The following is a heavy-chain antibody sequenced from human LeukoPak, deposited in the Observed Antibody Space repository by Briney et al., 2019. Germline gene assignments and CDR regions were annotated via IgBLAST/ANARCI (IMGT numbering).Heavy chain of an antibody. Sequence: GESLKISFEGSGYGFSFHWIAWVRRTPGKGLEWMGIIYPRESDTRYSPGFQGQVTISADKSMNNAYLQWRSLQASDSGIYYCARQDPDGIYSFDNWGPGTLVTVS. V-gene: IGHV5-51*01. J-gene: IGHJ4*02. CDR2: IYPRESDT. D-gene: IGHD2-15*01. CDR1: GYGFSFHW. CDR3: ARQDPDGIYSFDN.